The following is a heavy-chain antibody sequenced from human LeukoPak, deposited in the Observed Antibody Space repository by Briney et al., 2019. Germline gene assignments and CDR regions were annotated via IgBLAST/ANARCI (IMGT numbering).Heavy chain of an antibody. J-gene: IGHJ5*02. D-gene: IGHD6-13*01. V-gene: IGHV4-39*01. CDR1: GGSISSGDYY. Sequence: PSETLSLTCTVSGGSISSGDYYWSWIRQPPGKGLEWIGSIYYSGSTYYNPSLKSRVTISVDTSKNQFSLKLSSVTAADTAVYYCARRKGQQLGDNWFDPWGQGTLVTVSS. CDR2: IYYSGST. CDR3: ARRKGQQLGDNWFDP.